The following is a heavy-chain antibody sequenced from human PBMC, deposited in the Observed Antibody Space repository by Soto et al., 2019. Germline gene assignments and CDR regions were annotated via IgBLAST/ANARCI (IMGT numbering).Heavy chain of an antibody. V-gene: IGHV4-59*08. CDR2: IYYSGST. CDR3: ASLAITGTFYYYYYMDV. J-gene: IGHJ6*03. CDR1: GGSISSYY. Sequence: SETLSLTCTVSGGSISSYYWSWIRHPPGKGLEWIGYIYYSGSTNYNPSLKSRVTISVDTSKNQFSLKLSSVTAADTAVYYCASLAITGTFYYYYYMDVWGKGTTVTVSS. D-gene: IGHD1-20*01.